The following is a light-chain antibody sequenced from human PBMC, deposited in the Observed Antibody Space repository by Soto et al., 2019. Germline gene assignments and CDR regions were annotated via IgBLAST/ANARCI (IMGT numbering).Light chain of an antibody. CDR1: QGISSY. Sequence: EIQMTQSPSSLSASVGDRVTITCRASQGISSYLAWYQQKPGKAPKLLIYAASTLQSGVPSRFSGSGSGTEFTLTISSLQPEDFATYYCQQLNSYPLPFGGGTKVDI. CDR3: QQLNSYPLP. J-gene: IGKJ4*01. V-gene: IGKV1-9*01. CDR2: AAS.